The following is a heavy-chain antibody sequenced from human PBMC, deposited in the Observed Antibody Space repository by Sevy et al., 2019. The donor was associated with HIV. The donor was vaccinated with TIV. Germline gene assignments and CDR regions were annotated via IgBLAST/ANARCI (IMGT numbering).Heavy chain of an antibody. J-gene: IGHJ4*02. CDR1: GYTFTGYY. CDR3: XXXXXXXXXXXXXXXXXKPDFDY. CDR2: INPNSGGT. Sequence: ASVKVSCKASGYTFTGYYMHWVRQAPGQGLEWMGWINPNSGGTNYAQKFQGRVTMTRDTSISTAYMELSRLRSDDTXXXXXXXXXXXXXXXXXXXXXXKPDFDYWGQGTLVTVSS. V-gene: IGHV1-2*02.